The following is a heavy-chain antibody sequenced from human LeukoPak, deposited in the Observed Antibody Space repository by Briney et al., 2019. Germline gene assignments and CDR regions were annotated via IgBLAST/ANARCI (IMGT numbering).Heavy chain of an antibody. V-gene: IGHV4-39*01. Sequence: SETLSLTCTVSGGSIRSTDYYWGWVRQPPGKGLEWIGSIYYSGSTYYNPSLKSRVTISVDTSKNQFSLKLNSVTAADTAVYYGARTLYDILTASYFGSSQLFDTWGQGTLVTASS. J-gene: IGHJ4*02. D-gene: IGHD3-9*01. CDR1: GGSIRSTDYY. CDR2: IYYSGST. CDR3: ARTLYDILTASYFGSSQLFDT.